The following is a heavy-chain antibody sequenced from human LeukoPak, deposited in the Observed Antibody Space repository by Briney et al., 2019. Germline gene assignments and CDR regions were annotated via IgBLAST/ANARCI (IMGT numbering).Heavy chain of an antibody. Sequence: GESLKISCKGSGYSFTSYWIGWVRQMPGKGLEWMGIIYPGDSDTRYSPSFHGQVTISADKSISTAYLQWSSLKASDTAMYYCARHPMVRGVIPYFDYWGQGTLVTVSS. CDR1: GYSFTSYW. V-gene: IGHV5-51*01. J-gene: IGHJ4*02. D-gene: IGHD3-10*01. CDR3: ARHPMVRGVIPYFDY. CDR2: IYPGDSDT.